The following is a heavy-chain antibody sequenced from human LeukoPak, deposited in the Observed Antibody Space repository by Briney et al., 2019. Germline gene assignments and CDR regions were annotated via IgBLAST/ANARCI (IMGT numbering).Heavy chain of an antibody. CDR3: ARVSTRYFDYPYAFDI. V-gene: IGHV4-39*07. D-gene: IGHD3-9*01. CDR1: GDSISSSSYY. Sequence: SETLSLTCTVSGDSISSSSYYWGWIRQPPGKGLEWIGSIYYSGSTYYNPSLKSRVTISVDTSKNQSSLKLSSVTAADTAVYYCARVSTRYFDYPYAFDIWGQGTMVTVSS. J-gene: IGHJ3*02. CDR2: IYYSGST.